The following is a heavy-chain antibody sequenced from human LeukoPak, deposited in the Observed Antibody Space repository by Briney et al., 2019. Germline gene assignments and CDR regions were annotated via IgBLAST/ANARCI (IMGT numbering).Heavy chain of an antibody. Sequence: PGGSLRLSCAGSGFTLASYAMSSVRQPPGKGLEWVSVISGSGTTTYYAESVKGRFTTSRDNPGGTVFLQLSSLRAEDTAVYYCAKAKVRSFLQFLEPHSSDVWGRGTLVSVSS. V-gene: IGHV3-23*01. CDR2: ISGSGTTT. CDR3: AKAKVRSFLQFLEPHSSDV. CDR1: GFTLASYA. J-gene: IGHJ2*01. D-gene: IGHD3-3*01.